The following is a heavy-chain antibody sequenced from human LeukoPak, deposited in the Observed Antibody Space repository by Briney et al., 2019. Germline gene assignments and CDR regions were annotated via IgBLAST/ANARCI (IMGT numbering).Heavy chain of an antibody. V-gene: IGHV1-8*01. CDR2: MNPHSGNT. CDR1: GYTFISYD. CDR3: ATHSSGYPLLFDY. J-gene: IGHJ4*02. Sequence: ASVKVSCKASGYTFISYDINWVRQATGQGLEWMGWMNPHSGNTGYAQKFQGRVTMTRNTSISTAYMELSSLRSEDTAVYYCATHSSGYPLLFDYWGQGTLVTVSS. D-gene: IGHD6-19*01.